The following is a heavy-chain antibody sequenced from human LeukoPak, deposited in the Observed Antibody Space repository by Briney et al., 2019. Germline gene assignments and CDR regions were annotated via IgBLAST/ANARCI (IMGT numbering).Heavy chain of an antibody. CDR3: ARDRGGGPSDY. CDR2: IYSGGST. Sequence: GGSLRLSCAASGFTLSSNFMSWVRQAPGKGLEWVSVIYSGGSTYYSDSVKGRFTISRDNSKNTLYLQMNSLRAEDTAVYYCARDRGGGPSDYWGQGTLVTVSS. CDR1: GFTLSSNF. V-gene: IGHV3-53*01. J-gene: IGHJ4*02. D-gene: IGHD4-23*01.